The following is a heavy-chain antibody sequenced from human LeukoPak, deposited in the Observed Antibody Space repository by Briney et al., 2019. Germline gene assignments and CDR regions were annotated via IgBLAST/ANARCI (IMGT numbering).Heavy chain of an antibody. Sequence: PGGSLRLSXAASGFTFSSYAMSWVRQAPGKGLEWVSGISGSGGSTYYADSVKGRFTISRDNSKNTLYLQMNSLRAEDTAVYYCAKGVRGITIFGVVRQYYFDYWGQGTLVTVSS. V-gene: IGHV3-23*01. CDR3: AKGVRGITIFGVVRQYYFDY. D-gene: IGHD3-3*01. CDR2: ISGSGGST. J-gene: IGHJ4*02. CDR1: GFTFSSYA.